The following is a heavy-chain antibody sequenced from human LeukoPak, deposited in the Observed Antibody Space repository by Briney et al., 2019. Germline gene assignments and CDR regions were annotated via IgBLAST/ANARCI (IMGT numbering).Heavy chain of an antibody. J-gene: IGHJ3*02. Sequence: GEPLNISCKGPGYSFTSHLIAWVRSMPGQGLEWIGMIYPGNFDARNSPSFQGQVTISAAKSISTAYLQWSSLKASDTAMYYCARLPRCLGTTRLWRSFDIWGQGTMVTVSS. CDR1: GYSFTSHL. CDR2: IYPGNFDA. D-gene: IGHD3-16*01. V-gene: IGHV5-51*01. CDR3: ARLPRCLGTTRLWRSFDI.